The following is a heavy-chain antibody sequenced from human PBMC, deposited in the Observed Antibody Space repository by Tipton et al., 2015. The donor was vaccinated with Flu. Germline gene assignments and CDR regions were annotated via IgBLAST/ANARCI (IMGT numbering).Heavy chain of an antibody. J-gene: IGHJ4*02. V-gene: IGHV4-59*01. CDR2: ISYSWST. CDR1: GGSISSYY. CDR3: ARLSSNWYHQLDN. D-gene: IGHD6-13*01. Sequence: TLSLTCTVSGGSISSYYWSWIRQSPGKGLEWIGYISYSWSTNYNPSLKSRVTISVDTSKNQFSLKLSSVTAADTAVYYCARLSSNWYHQLDNWGQGTLVTVSS.